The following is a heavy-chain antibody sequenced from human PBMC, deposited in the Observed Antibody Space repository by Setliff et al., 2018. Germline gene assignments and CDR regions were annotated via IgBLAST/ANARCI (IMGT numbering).Heavy chain of an antibody. CDR2: INHSGST. Sequence: PGGSLRLSCAASGFTFDDYGMHWVRQAPGKGLEWIGEINHSGSTNYNPSLKSRVTISVDTSKNQFSLKLSSVTAADTAVYYCARGRRGIVVVVAATPPSYYFDYWGQGTLVTVSS. D-gene: IGHD2-15*01. J-gene: IGHJ4*02. V-gene: IGHV4-34*01. CDR3: ARGRRGIVVVVAATPPSYYFDY. CDR1: GFTFDDYG.